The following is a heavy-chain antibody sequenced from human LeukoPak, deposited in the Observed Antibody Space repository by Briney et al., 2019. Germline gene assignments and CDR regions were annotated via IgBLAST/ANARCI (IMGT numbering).Heavy chain of an antibody. CDR1: GFTFDDYA. V-gene: IGHV3-9*01. D-gene: IGHD1-26*01. J-gene: IGHJ4*02. Sequence: PGGSLRLSCAASGFTFDDYAMHWVRQAPGKGLEWVSGISWNSGSIGYADTVKGRFTISRDNAKNSLYLQMNSLRAEDTALYYCAKASSWELLYFFDYWGQGTLVTVSS. CDR3: AKASSWELLYFFDY. CDR2: ISWNSGSI.